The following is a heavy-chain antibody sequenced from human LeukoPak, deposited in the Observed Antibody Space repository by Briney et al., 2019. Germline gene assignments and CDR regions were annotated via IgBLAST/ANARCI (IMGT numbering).Heavy chain of an antibody. CDR1: GGTFSSYA. CDR3: ASTHIVVDHDAFDI. Sequence: GASVKVSCKASGGTFSSYAISWVRQAPGQGLEWMGGIIPIFGTANYAQKFQGRVTITTDESTSTAYMELSSLRSEDTAVYYCASTHIVVDHDAFDIWGQGTMVTVSS. V-gene: IGHV1-69*05. J-gene: IGHJ3*02. D-gene: IGHD2-21*01. CDR2: IIPIFGTA.